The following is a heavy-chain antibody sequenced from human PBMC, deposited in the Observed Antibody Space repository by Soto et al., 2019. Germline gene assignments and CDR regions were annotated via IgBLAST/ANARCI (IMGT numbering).Heavy chain of an antibody. CDR1: GFTFSSYA. CDR3: AKDGPPHLRSAVAGTNAFDI. Sequence: GGSLRLSCAASGFTFSSYAMSWVRQAPGKGLEWVSAISGSGGSTYYADSVKGRFTISRDNSKNTLYLQMNSLRAEDTAVYYCAKDGPPHLRSAVAGTNAFDIWGQGTMVTVSS. V-gene: IGHV3-23*01. D-gene: IGHD6-19*01. J-gene: IGHJ3*02. CDR2: ISGSGGST.